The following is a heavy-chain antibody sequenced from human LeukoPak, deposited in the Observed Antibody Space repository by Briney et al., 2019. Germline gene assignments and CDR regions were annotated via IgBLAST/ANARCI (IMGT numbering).Heavy chain of an antibody. V-gene: IGHV1-18*01. Sequence: ASVKVSCMASGYTFTSYGVSWVRQAPGQGLEWMGWIGTYNCDTNYAQNLQGRVTMTTDTSTRTAYMELRSLRSDDTAVYYCARDRGYNPDTFDIWGQGTMVTVSS. CDR3: ARDRGYNPDTFDI. D-gene: IGHD5-24*01. J-gene: IGHJ3*02. CDR1: GYTFTSYG. CDR2: IGTYNCDT.